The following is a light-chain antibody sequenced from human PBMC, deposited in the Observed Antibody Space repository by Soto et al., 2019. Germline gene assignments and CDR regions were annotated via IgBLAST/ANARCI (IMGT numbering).Light chain of an antibody. CDR1: HSVSSSY. Sequence: EIVLTQSPATLSLSQGERATLSCRASHSVSSSYLAWYQHKPGQAPRLLISGASSRATGIPDRFSGRGSGTDFNLSISSREPEDFAVYYCQQYGSSPRFTFGPGTKVDIK. V-gene: IGKV3-20*01. CDR2: GAS. J-gene: IGKJ3*01. CDR3: QQYGSSPRFT.